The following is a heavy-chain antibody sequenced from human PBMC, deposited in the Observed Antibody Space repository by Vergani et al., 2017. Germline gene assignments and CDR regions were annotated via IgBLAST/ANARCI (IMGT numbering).Heavy chain of an antibody. Sequence: EVQLVESGGGLVQPGRSLRLSCAASGFTFDDYAMHWVRQAPGKGLEWVSGISWNSGSIGYADSVKGRFTISRDNSKNTLYLQMNSLRAEDTAVYYCAKTHYYDSSAYVDYWGQGTLVTVSS. CDR1: GFTFDDYA. CDR2: ISWNSGSI. D-gene: IGHD3-22*01. J-gene: IGHJ4*02. CDR3: AKTHYYDSSAYVDY. V-gene: IGHV3-9*01.